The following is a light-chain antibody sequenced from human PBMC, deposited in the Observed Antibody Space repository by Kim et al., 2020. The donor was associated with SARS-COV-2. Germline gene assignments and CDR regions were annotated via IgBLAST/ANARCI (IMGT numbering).Light chain of an antibody. CDR2: RNN. CDR3: SAWDRSLSGWV. V-gene: IGLV10-54*01. Sequence: QNGKIKGKGKRKKVGNKGAAWLQKHQGKTTKVLDYRNNKRTAGISERLDASRSGNTAYRTITGLQPEDEADYYCSAWDRSLSGWVFGGGTQLTVL. CDR1: RKKVGNKG. J-gene: IGLJ3*02.